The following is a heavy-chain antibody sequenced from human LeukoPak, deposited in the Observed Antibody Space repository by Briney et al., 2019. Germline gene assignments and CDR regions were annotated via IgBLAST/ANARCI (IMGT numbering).Heavy chain of an antibody. J-gene: IGHJ4*02. CDR3: ARSPITFGGVKTPDY. Sequence: ASVKVSCKASGYTFSSNAIHWVRQAPGQRLEWMGWINAGNGDTKYSQKFQGRVTITRDTSASTAYMELSSLRSEDTAVYYCARSPITFGGVKTPDYWGQGTLVNVSS. CDR1: GYTFSSNA. D-gene: IGHD3-16*01. V-gene: IGHV1-3*01. CDR2: INAGNGDT.